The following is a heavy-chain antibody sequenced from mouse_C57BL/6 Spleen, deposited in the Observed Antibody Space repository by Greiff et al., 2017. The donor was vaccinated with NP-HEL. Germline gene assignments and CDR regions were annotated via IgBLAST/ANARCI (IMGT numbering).Heavy chain of an antibody. J-gene: IGHJ2*01. CDR2: IDPSDSYT. V-gene: IGHV1-69*01. D-gene: IGHD4-1*01. Sequence: QVQLQQPGAELVMPGASVKLSCKASGYTFTSYWMHWVKQRPGQGLEWIGEIDPSDSYTNYNQKFKGKSTLTVDKSSSTAYMQLSSLTSEDSAVYYCARGGTITGTGGVYWGQGTTLTVSS. CDR1: GYTFTSYW. CDR3: ARGGTITGTGGVY.